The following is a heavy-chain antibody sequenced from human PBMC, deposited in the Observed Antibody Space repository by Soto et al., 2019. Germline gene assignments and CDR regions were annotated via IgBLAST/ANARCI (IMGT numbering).Heavy chain of an antibody. D-gene: IGHD2-2*01. CDR2: IGATADAT. V-gene: IGHV3-23*01. CDR3: AANEGYCSSTSCQP. J-gene: IGHJ5*02. CDR1: GFTSSTYA. Sequence: GGSLRLSCEASGFTSSTYAMSWVRQAPGKGLEWVSSIGATADATFYADSVAGRFSISRDNAKNSLYLQMNSLRAEDTAVYYCAANEGYCSSTSCQPWGQGTLVTVSS.